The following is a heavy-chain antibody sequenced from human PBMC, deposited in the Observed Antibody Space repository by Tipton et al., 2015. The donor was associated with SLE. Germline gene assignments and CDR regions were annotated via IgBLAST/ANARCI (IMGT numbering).Heavy chain of an antibody. D-gene: IGHD3-22*01. Sequence: GSLRLSCAASGFTFSNYAMSWVRQAPGKGLEWVSTISGSGGSTYYADSVKGRFTISRDNSKNTLYLQMNSLRADDTAVYYCAKANYYDSGGLPRARGNYFDYWGQGTLVTVSS. CDR3: AKANYYDSGGLPRARGNYFDY. CDR2: ISGSGGST. CDR1: GFTFSNYA. V-gene: IGHV3-23*01. J-gene: IGHJ4*02.